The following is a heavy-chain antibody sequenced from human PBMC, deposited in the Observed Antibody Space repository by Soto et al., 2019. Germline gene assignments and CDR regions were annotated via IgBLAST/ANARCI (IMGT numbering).Heavy chain of an antibody. Sequence: GGSLRLSCAASGFTFSSYGMHWVRQAPGKGLEWVAVISYDGSNKYYADSVKGRFTMSRDNSKNTLYLQMNSLRAEDTAVYYGAISKTAPDAFDIWGQGTMVTVS. J-gene: IGHJ3*02. CDR1: GFTFSSYG. CDR2: ISYDGSNK. V-gene: IGHV3-30*03. CDR3: AISKTAPDAFDI.